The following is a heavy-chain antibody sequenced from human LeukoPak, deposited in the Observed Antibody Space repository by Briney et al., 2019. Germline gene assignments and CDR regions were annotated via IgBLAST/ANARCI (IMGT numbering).Heavy chain of an antibody. J-gene: IGHJ4*02. CDR2: ISYDGSNK. Sequence: GGSLRLSCAASGFTFSSYAMHWVRQAPGKGLEWVAVISYDGSNKYYADSVKGRFTISRDNSKNTLYLQMNSLRAEDTAEYYCARDAGGIDTAMVGYYFDYWGQGTLVTVSS. V-gene: IGHV3-30-3*01. CDR3: ARDAGGIDTAMVGYYFDY. D-gene: IGHD5-18*01. CDR1: GFTFSSYA.